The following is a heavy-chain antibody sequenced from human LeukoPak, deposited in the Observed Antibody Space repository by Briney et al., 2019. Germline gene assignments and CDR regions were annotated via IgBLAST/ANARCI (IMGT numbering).Heavy chain of an antibody. V-gene: IGHV3-48*03. Sequence: GGSLRLSCAASGFTFSSYEMNWVRQAPGRGLEWVSYISSSGSNIYYADSVKGRFTISRDNAKNSLYLQMNSLRAEDTAVYYCARAGDTMVRGYRTYYFDYWGQGTLVTVSS. J-gene: IGHJ4*02. CDR1: GFTFSSYE. D-gene: IGHD3-10*01. CDR2: ISSSGSNI. CDR3: ARAGDTMVRGYRTYYFDY.